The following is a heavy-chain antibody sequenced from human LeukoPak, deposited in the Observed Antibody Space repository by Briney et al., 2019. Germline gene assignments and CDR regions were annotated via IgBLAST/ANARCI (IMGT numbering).Heavy chain of an antibody. Sequence: ASVKVSCKASGYTFTSYDINWVRQATGQGLKWMGWMNPNSGNTGYAQKFQGRVTMTRNTSISTAYMELSSLRSEDTAVYYCARSTLSAIFGVVIDRRFDYWGQGTLVTVSS. J-gene: IGHJ4*02. CDR1: GYTFTSYD. CDR3: ARSTLSAIFGVVIDRRFDY. D-gene: IGHD3-3*01. CDR2: MNPNSGNT. V-gene: IGHV1-8*01.